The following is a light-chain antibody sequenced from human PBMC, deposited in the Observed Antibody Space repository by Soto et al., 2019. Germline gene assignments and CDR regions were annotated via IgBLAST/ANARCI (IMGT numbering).Light chain of an antibody. J-gene: IGLJ1*01. Sequence: QSALTQPASVSGSPGQSITISCTGTSSDVGGYNYVSWYQQHPGKAPKLMIYEASERPSGVSNRFSGSTSGRTASLTISGIQAEGEAEYYCCSYGKVFGNGTKVTVL. CDR1: SSDVGGYNY. V-gene: IGLV2-14*01. CDR2: EAS. CDR3: CSYGKV.